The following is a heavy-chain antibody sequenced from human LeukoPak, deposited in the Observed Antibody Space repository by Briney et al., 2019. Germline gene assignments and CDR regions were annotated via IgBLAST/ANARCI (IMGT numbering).Heavy chain of an antibody. CDR1: GGSISGFY. V-gene: IGHV4-59*12. Sequence: SETLSLTCTVSGGSISGFYWTWIRQPPGKGLEWIGYIHYNGNTNYNPSLKSRVTITVDTSKNQFSLNLSSVTAADTAVYYCALFRIAAAVIFDYWGQGTLVTVSS. CDR3: ALFRIAAAVIFDY. D-gene: IGHD6-13*01. J-gene: IGHJ4*02. CDR2: IHYNGNT.